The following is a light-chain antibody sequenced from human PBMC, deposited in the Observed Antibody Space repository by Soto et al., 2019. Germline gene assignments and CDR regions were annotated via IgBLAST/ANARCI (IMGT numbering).Light chain of an antibody. CDR2: DAS. CDR3: QQYYSYPLT. V-gene: IGKV1-9*01. Sequence: DIQLTQSPSFLYASVGERVTITCRASQCISTYLAWYQQRPGKAPKLLIYDASTLQSGVPSRFSGSGSGTDFTLTISCLQSEDFATYYCQQYYSYPLTFGGGTKVDIK. J-gene: IGKJ4*01. CDR1: QCISTY.